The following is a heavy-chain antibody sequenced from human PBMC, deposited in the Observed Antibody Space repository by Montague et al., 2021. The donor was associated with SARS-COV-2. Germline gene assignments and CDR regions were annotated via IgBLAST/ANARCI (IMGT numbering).Heavy chain of an antibody. CDR3: WGGVGAPYYYYGMDV. CDR1: GYSISGGYY. V-gene: IGHV4-38-2*02. D-gene: IGHD1-26*01. CDR2: IYHSGST. Sequence: SETLSLTCTVSGYSISGGYYWGWIRQPPGKGLEWIGSIYHSGSTYYNPSLKSRVTISVDTSKNQFSLKLSSVTAADTAMYYSWGGVGAPYYYYGMDVWGQGTTVTVSS. J-gene: IGHJ6*02.